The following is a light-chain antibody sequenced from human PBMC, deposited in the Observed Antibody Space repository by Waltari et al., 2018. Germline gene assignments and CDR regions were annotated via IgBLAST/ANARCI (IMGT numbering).Light chain of an antibody. V-gene: IGLV2-14*03. Sequence: QSPRTPPASVSGSPGQSITLSFTGTSSDVGHYDYVSWFQQNPGNAPKLMIYDVHNRPSGVSTRFSGSKSGNTASLTISGLQAEDEADYYCYSFTTSSTRVFGTGTKVTVL. CDR1: SSDVGHYDY. J-gene: IGLJ1*01. CDR2: DVH. CDR3: YSFTTSSTRV.